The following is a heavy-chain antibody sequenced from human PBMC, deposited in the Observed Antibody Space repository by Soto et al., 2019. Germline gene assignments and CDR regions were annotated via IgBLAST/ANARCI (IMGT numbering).Heavy chain of an antibody. CDR1: GGSFSGYY. CDR2: INHSGST. D-gene: IGHD2-8*02. Sequence: SETLSLTCAVYGGSFSGYYWTWIRQPPGTGLEWIGEINHSGSTNYNPSLESRVTISVDTSKNQFSLKLTSVTAADTAVYYCARDKITGLFDYWGQGNLVT. J-gene: IGHJ4*02. CDR3: ARDKITGLFDY. V-gene: IGHV4-34*01.